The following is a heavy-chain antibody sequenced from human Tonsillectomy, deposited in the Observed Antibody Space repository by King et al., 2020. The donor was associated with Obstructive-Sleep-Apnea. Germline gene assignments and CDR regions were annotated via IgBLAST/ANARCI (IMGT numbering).Heavy chain of an antibody. CDR1: GFTFTNAP. D-gene: IGHD1-26*01. J-gene: IGHJ4*02. CDR2: IKSKTDGGTT. CDR3: STWPGWELKV. Sequence: EVQLVESGGDLVKPGGSLRLSCAASGFTFTNAPMSWVRQAPGKGLEWVGRIKSKTDGGTTDYAAPVKGRFTISRDDSQNTLYLQMNSLKTEDTAGYYCSTWPGWELKVWGQGTLVTVSS. V-gene: IGHV3-15*01.